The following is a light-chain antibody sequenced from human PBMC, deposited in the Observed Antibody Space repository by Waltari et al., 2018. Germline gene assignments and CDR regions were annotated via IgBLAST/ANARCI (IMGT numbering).Light chain of an antibody. V-gene: IGKV1-5*03. J-gene: IGKJ1*01. CDR2: KAS. CDR1: QSIDHW. Sequence: DAQMTQSPSTLSASVGDRVSITCRASQSIDHWLAWYQQKPGQAPKLLVYKASILESGVPSRFSGSGFGAEFALNISNVQPDDFATYDCQQYSTFSRAFGQGTKVESK. CDR3: QQYSTFSRA.